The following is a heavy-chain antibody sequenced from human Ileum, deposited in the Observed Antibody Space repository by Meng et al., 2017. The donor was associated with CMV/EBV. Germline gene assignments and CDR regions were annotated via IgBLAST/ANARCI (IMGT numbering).Heavy chain of an antibody. J-gene: IGHJ4*02. CDR3: VRQVVAASFDY. CDR1: GASTTSATYC. D-gene: IGHD2-15*01. CDR2: IYYSGSP. V-gene: IGHV4-30-4*08. Sequence: VQLQVSGGGPVRPSQTLSHRCTCSGASTTSATYCWSLIREPPGRCLGWIGYIYYSGSPYYQPSLKSRVTISIDTSKNQFSLNLRSVTATDSAVYYCVRQVVAASFDYWGQGALVTVSS.